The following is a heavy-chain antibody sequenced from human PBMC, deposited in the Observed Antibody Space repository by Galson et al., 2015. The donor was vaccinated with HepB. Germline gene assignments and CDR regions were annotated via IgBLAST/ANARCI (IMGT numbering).Heavy chain of an antibody. CDR1: GGSISSYY. CDR2: IYYSGST. D-gene: IGHD6-19*01. CDR3: ARHVQWAVAGKGIFDY. Sequence: QVQLQESGPGLVKPSETLSLTCTVSGGSISSYYWSWIRQPPGKGLEWIGYIYYSGSTNYNPSLKSRVTISVDTSKNQFSLKLSSVTAADTAVYYCARHVQWAVAGKGIFDYWGQGTLVTVSS. V-gene: IGHV4-59*08. J-gene: IGHJ4*02.